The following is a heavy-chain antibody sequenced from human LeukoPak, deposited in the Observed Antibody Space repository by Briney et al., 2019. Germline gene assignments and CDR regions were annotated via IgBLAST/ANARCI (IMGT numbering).Heavy chain of an antibody. CDR3: ARSEMATSPAFDY. Sequence: GGSLRLSCAASGFTFSSYSMNWVRQAPGKGLEWVSYISSSSTIYYADSVKGRFTISRDNAKNSLYLQMNSLRAEDTAVYYCARSEMATSPAFDYWGQGTLVTVSS. D-gene: IGHD5-24*01. CDR2: ISSSSTI. CDR1: GFTFSSYS. J-gene: IGHJ4*02. V-gene: IGHV3-48*04.